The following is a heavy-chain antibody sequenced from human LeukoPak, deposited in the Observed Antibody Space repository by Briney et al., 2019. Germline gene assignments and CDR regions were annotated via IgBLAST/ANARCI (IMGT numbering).Heavy chain of an antibody. CDR3: ARDAPPVV. D-gene: IGHD3-16*02. CDR2: IKSEGSST. J-gene: IGHJ4*02. CDR1: GFTFSSSW. Sequence: PGGSLRLSCAASGFTFSSSWMHWVRQAPGKGLGWVSRIKSEGSSTSYADSVNRPFPISIDNPNNPLYLQMNRLRAEDTAVYYCARDAPPVVWGQGALVTVSS. V-gene: IGHV3-74*01.